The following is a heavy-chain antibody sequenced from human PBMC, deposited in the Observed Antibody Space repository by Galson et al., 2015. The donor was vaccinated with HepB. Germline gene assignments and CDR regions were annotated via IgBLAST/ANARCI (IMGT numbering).Heavy chain of an antibody. J-gene: IGHJ4*02. V-gene: IGHV3-30*04. D-gene: IGHD4-23*01. CDR1: GFTFSSYA. CDR3: ARGAWLRWYQYYFDY. Sequence: SLRLSCAASGFTFSSYAMHWVRQAPGKGLEWVAVISYDGSNKYYADSVKGRFTISRDNSKNTLYLQMNSLRAEDTAVYYCARGAWLRWYQYYFDYWGQGTVVTVSS. CDR2: ISYDGSNK.